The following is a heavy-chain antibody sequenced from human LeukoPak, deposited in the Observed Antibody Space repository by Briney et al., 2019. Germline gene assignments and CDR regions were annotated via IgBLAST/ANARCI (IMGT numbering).Heavy chain of an antibody. J-gene: IGHJ3*02. D-gene: IGHD3-10*01. CDR2: ISGSGART. CDR3: AKDRGVWAFDI. Sequence: GGSLRLSCAASGFTFSSYAMSWVRQAPGKGLEWVSAISGSGARTYYAGSVKGRFTISRDTSKNTLYLQMNSLRAEDTAVYYCAKDRGVWAFDIWGQGTMVTVSS. V-gene: IGHV3-23*01. CDR1: GFTFSSYA.